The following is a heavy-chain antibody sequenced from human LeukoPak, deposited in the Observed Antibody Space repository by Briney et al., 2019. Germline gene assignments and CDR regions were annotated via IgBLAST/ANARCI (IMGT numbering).Heavy chain of an antibody. Sequence: PGGSLRLSCAVSGFTFSSYAMSWVRQAPGKGLEWVSAISGSGGSTYYADSVKGRFTISRDNSKNTLYLQMNSLRAEDTAVYYCAKALGYYYYYYMDVWGKGTTVTVSS. CDR2: ISGSGGST. CDR1: GFTFSSYA. J-gene: IGHJ6*03. CDR3: AKALGYYYYYYMDV. V-gene: IGHV3-23*01.